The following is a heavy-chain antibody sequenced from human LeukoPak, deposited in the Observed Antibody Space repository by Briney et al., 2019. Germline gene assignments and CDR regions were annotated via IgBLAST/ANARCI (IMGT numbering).Heavy chain of an antibody. CDR3: ARVGLTMVRGFLYY. CDR1: GFTFSSYA. CDR2: ISYDGSNK. V-gene: IGHV3-30*04. J-gene: IGHJ4*02. Sequence: GGYLRRSCAASGFTFSSYAMHWVRQAPGKGLEWVAVISYDGSNKYYADSVRGRFTISRDNSKNTLYLQMNSLRAEDTAAYYCARVGLTMVRGFLYYWGQGTLVTVSS. D-gene: IGHD3-10*01.